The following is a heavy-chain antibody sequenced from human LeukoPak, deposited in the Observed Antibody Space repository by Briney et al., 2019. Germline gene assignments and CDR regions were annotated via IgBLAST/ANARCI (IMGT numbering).Heavy chain of an antibody. CDR3: AREGGFWSGYLYYYYMDV. J-gene: IGHJ6*03. Sequence: PSETLSLTCTVSGGSISSYYWSWIRQPAGKGLEWIGRIYTSGSTNYNPSLKSRVTMSVDTSKNQFSLKLSSVTAADTAVYYCAREGGFWSGYLYYYYMDVWGKGTTVTVSS. D-gene: IGHD3-3*01. V-gene: IGHV4-4*07. CDR1: GGSISSYY. CDR2: IYTSGST.